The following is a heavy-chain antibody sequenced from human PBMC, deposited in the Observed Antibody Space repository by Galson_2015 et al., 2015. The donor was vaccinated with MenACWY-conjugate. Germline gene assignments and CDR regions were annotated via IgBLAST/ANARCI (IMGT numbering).Heavy chain of an antibody. D-gene: IGHD5-18*01. J-gene: IGHJ6*03. CDR2: ISKSGSPI. CDR3: ARVGTWIHQYFYYRDV. CDR1: GFTFTGYE. V-gene: IGHV3-48*03. Sequence: SLRLSCAASGFTFTGYEFNWVRQAPGKGLEWLSYISKSGSPIFYADSVKGRFTISRDNTKTVLVLVMNRLRAGDTGVYYCARVGTWIHQYFYYRDVWGKGTTVTVSS.